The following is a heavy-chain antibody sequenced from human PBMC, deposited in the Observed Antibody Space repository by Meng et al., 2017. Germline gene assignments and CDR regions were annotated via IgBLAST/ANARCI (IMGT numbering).Heavy chain of an antibody. Sequence: SETLSLTCTVSGGSISSSSYYWGWIRQPPGKGLEWIGSIYYSGSTYYNPSLKSRVTISVDTSKNQFSLKLSSVTAADTAVYYCARDLGAYYYDSSGYYYVNWGQG. CDR3: ARDLGAYYYDSSGYYYVN. D-gene: IGHD3-22*01. V-gene: IGHV4-39*07. CDR2: IYYSGST. CDR1: GGSISSSSYY. J-gene: IGHJ4*02.